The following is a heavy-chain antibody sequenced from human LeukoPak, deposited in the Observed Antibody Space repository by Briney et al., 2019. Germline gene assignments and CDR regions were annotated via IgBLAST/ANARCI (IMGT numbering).Heavy chain of an antibody. CDR1: GFTFSDYY. J-gene: IGHJ4*02. CDR3: ARERRGIAAAFDY. Sequence: GGSLRLSCAASGFTFSDYYMSWIRQAPGKGLEWVSYISSSGSTIYYADSVKGRFTISRDNAKNSLYLQMNSLRAEDTAVYYYARERRGIAAAFDYWGQGTLVTVSS. V-gene: IGHV3-11*04. D-gene: IGHD6-13*01. CDR2: ISSSGSTI.